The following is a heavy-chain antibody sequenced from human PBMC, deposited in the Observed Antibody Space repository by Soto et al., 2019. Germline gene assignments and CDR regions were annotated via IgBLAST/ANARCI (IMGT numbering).Heavy chain of an antibody. Sequence: EVQLVESGGGLVQPGGSLRLSCAASGFTFSSYDMHWVRQATGKGLEWVSAIGTAGDTYYPGSEKGRFTISRENAKNSLYLQMNSLRAEDTAVYYCARGDGDPTSYFDCWGQGTLVTVSS. D-gene: IGHD4-17*01. V-gene: IGHV3-13*01. J-gene: IGHJ4*02. CDR2: IGTAGDT. CDR1: GFTFSSYD. CDR3: ARGDGDPTSYFDC.